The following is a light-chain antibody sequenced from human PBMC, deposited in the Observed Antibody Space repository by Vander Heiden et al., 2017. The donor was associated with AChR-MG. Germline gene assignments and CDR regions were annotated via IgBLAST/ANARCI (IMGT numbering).Light chain of an antibody. CDR1: QSITSY. J-gene: IGKJ1*01. CDR3: QHSDSLPQT. Sequence: DIQMTQSPSSLSASVGDRVTITCRASQSITSYLNWYQQKPGKGPRLLIYIASTLQSGVPLRFSGSGSGTDFTLTISRLQPEDFATYYCQHSDSLPQTFGQGTKVEIK. CDR2: IAS. V-gene: IGKV1-39*01.